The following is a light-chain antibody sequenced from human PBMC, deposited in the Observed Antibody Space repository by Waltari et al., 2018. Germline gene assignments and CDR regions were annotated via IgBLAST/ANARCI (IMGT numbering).Light chain of an antibody. V-gene: IGKV3-20*01. CDR1: QSIGRS. CDR3: QHYVSLPVT. J-gene: IGKJ1*01. Sequence: EIVLTQSPGTLSLSPGERATLSCRASQSIGRSLAWYQQKPGQPPRLLIYGTSNRATGIQDRFSGGGSATDFSLTISRREPEDVAMYYCQHYVSLPVTFGQGTKVEIK. CDR2: GTS.